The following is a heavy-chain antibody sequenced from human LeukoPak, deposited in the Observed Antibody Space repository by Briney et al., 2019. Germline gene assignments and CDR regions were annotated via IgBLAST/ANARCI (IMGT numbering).Heavy chain of an antibody. Sequence: GASVTVSCKTAGYTFRIYDMAWVRQAPGQGLEWMGWIRGYNGQTNYAQKFQGRVTLTTDTSTNTAYMELRSLGSDDTAVYFCARQPSGTTYFDYWGQGTLVTVSS. V-gene: IGHV1-18*01. CDR3: ARQPSGTTYFDY. D-gene: IGHD1-7*01. J-gene: IGHJ4*02. CDR1: GYTFRIYD. CDR2: IRGYNGQT.